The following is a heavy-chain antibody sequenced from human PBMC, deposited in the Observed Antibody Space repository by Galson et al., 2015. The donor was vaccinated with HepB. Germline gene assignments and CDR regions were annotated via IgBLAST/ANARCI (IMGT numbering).Heavy chain of an antibody. CDR3: ARHYSSGAEDYYFDY. J-gene: IGHJ4*02. D-gene: IGHD6-19*01. CDR1: GYSFTSYW. V-gene: IGHV5-51*01. Sequence: QSGAEVKKPGESLKISCKGSGYSFTSYWIGWVRQMPGKGLEWMGIIYPGDSDTRYSPSFQGQVTISADKSISTAYLQWSSLKASDTAMYYCARHYSSGAEDYYFDYWGQGTLVTVSS. CDR2: IYPGDSDT.